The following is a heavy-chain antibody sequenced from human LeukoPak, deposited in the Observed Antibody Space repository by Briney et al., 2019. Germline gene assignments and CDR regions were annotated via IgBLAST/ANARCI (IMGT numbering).Heavy chain of an antibody. CDR1: DDSISTYY. D-gene: IGHD4-23*01. Sequence: PSETLSLTCTVSDDSISTYYWSWIRQPPGKGLEWIGYIYYGGTTNYNPSLKSRVIISVDTSKNQFSLKLSPVVAADTAVYYCARVGVDYSGNIIKYYFDYWGQGILVTVSS. CDR2: IYYGGTT. V-gene: IGHV4-59*01. J-gene: IGHJ4*02. CDR3: ARVGVDYSGNIIKYYFDY.